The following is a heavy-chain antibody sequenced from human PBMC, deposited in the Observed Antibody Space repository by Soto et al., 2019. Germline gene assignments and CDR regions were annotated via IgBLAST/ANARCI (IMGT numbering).Heavy chain of an antibody. CDR2: ISSSSSYI. V-gene: IGHV3-21*01. D-gene: IGHD3-10*01. CDR3: ARDLAGRWFGELLDYYYYGMDV. J-gene: IGHJ6*02. CDR1: GFTFSSYS. Sequence: PGGSLRLSCAASGFTFSSYSMNWVRQAPGKGLEWVSSISSSSSYIYYADSVKGRFTISRDNAKNSLYLQMNSLRAEDTAVYYCARDLAGRWFGELLDYYYYGMDVWGQGTTVTVSS.